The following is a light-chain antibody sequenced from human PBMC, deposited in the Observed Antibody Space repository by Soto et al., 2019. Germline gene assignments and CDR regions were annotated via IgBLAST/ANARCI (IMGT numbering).Light chain of an antibody. CDR3: RQSYNTPLT. CDR1: QSISSY. CDR2: VTS. Sequence: DIQMTQSPSSLSASVGDRVTITCRASQSISSYLHWYQQKPGRAPKLLISVTSSLQSGVPSRFSGSASGTDFTLIISSLQPEDFATYYCRQSYNTPLTFGGGTKVDIK. V-gene: IGKV1-39*01. J-gene: IGKJ4*01.